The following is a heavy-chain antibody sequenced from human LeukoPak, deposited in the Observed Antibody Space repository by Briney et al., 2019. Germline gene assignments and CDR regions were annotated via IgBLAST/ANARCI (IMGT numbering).Heavy chain of an antibody. D-gene: IGHD3-10*01. V-gene: IGHV3-7*01. J-gene: IGHJ4*02. CDR2: IKKDVGEK. Sequence: GGSLRLSCAASGFSFSSHWMTWIRQAPRKGLEWVASIKKDVGEKFYVDSVKGRFTISRDNAKNSLYLHMNSLRVEDTAVYYCARGPPYGSRSDYFDYWGQGTLVTVSS. CDR3: ARGPPYGSRSDYFDY. CDR1: GFSFSSHW.